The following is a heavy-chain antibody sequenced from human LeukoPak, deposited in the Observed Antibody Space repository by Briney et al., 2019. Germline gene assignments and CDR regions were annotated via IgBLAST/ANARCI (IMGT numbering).Heavy chain of an antibody. J-gene: IGHJ5*02. Sequence: GASVKVSCKASGYTSTSYAMNWVRQAPGQGLEWMGWINTNTGNPTYAQGFTGRFVFSLDTSVSTAYLQISSLKAEDTAVYYCARDYYDSSGYISNWFDPWGQGTLVTVSS. V-gene: IGHV7-4-1*02. D-gene: IGHD3-22*01. CDR1: GYTSTSYA. CDR2: INTNTGNP. CDR3: ARDYYDSSGYISNWFDP.